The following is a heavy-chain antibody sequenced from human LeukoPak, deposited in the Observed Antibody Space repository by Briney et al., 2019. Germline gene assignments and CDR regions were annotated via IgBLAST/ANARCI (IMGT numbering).Heavy chain of an antibody. V-gene: IGHV3-74*01. CDR2: INNDGSST. J-gene: IGHJ4*02. CDR1: GFILSNYW. Sequence: TGGSLRLSCATSGFILSNYWMHWVREAPGKGLVWVSRINNDGSSTTYADSVKGRFTISRDNARNTLYLQMNSLRAEDTAVYYCARDSISCTGGHCYFASWGQGTLVTVSS. CDR3: ARDSISCTGGHCYFAS. D-gene: IGHD2-8*02.